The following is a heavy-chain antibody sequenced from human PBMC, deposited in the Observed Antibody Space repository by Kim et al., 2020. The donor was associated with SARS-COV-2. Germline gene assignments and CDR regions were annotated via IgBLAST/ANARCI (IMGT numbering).Heavy chain of an antibody. V-gene: IGHV3-53*01. CDR3: ARDWGSGSYYFDY. Sequence: YADSVKGRFTISRDNSKNTLYRQMNSLRAEDTAVYYCARDWGSGSYYFDYWGQGTLVTVSS. D-gene: IGHD3-10*01. J-gene: IGHJ4*02.